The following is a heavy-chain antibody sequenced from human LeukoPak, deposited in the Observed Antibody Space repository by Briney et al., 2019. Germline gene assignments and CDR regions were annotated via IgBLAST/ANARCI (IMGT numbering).Heavy chain of an antibody. CDR3: AKGGGYSYGGFDY. Sequence: PGGSLRLSCVASGFIFSRYAMHWVRQAPGKGLEWVATISYDGSNEYYADSVKGRFTISRDNSKNTLYLQMNSLRAEDTAVYYCAKGGGYSYGGFDYWGQGTLVTVSS. D-gene: IGHD5-18*01. CDR1: GFIFSRYA. CDR2: ISYDGSNE. J-gene: IGHJ4*02. V-gene: IGHV3-30*04.